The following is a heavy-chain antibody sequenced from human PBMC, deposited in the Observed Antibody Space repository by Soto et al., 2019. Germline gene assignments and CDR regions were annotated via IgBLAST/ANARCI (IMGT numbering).Heavy chain of an antibody. CDR3: ARAGSSRFLPTGWFDP. CDR1: TFSSYS. D-gene: IGHD3-3*01. Sequence: TFSSYSMNWVRQAPGKGLEWVSSISSSSSYIYYADSVKGRFTISRDNAKNSLYLQMNSLRAEDTAVYYCARAGSSRFLPTGWFDPWGQGTLVTVSS. J-gene: IGHJ5*02. V-gene: IGHV3-21*01. CDR2: ISSSSSYI.